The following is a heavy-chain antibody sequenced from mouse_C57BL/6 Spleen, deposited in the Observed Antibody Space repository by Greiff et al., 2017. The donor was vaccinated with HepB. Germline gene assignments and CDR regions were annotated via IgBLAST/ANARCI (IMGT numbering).Heavy chain of an antibody. CDR2: IHPSDSDT. CDR1: GYTFTSYW. D-gene: IGHD2-4*01. V-gene: IGHV1-74*01. CDR3: AMYDYDVDYYAMDY. J-gene: IGHJ4*01. Sequence: QVQLKQPGAELVKPGASVKVSCKASGYTFTSYWMHWVKQRPGQGLEWIGRIHPSDSDTNYNQKFKGKATLTVDKSSSTAYMQLSSLTSEDSAVYYCAMYDYDVDYYAMDYWGQGTSVTVSS.